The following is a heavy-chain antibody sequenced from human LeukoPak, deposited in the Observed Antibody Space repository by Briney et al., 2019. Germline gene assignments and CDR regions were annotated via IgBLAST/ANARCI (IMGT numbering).Heavy chain of an antibody. Sequence: SETLSLTCTVSGGSISSCYWSWIRQPPGKGLEWIGYIYYSGSTNYNPSLKSRVTISVDTSKNQFSLKLSSVTAADTAVYYCARHSPGPPARYFDWIIGAFDIWGQGTMVTVSS. D-gene: IGHD3-9*01. CDR2: IYYSGST. CDR1: GGSISSCY. CDR3: ARHSPGPPARYFDWIIGAFDI. J-gene: IGHJ3*02. V-gene: IGHV4-59*08.